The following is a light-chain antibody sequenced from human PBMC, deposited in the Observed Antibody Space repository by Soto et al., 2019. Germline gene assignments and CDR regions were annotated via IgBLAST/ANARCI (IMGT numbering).Light chain of an antibody. CDR2: VAS. Sequence: QSALTQPASVSGSPGQSITISCTGTSSEVGGYNYVSWYPQHPGKAPKLMIYVASNRPLGVSNRFSGSKSGNTASLTISGLQAEDEADYYCSSYTSSSTLLYVFVTGTKLTVL. V-gene: IGLV2-14*01. CDR3: SSYTSSSTLLYV. CDR1: SSEVGGYNY. J-gene: IGLJ1*01.